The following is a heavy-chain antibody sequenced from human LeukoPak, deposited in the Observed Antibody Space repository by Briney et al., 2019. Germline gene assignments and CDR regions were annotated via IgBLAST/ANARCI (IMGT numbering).Heavy chain of an antibody. CDR1: GGSISSGGYY. CDR3: ARYCSSTNCYKGGFDP. V-gene: IGHV4-31*03. CDR2: IYYSGST. Sequence: TSQTLSLTCTVSGGSISSGGYYWSWIRQHPGKGLEWIGYIYYSGSTYSNPSLKSRVTISVDTSKNQFSLNLSSVTAADTAVYYCARYCSSTNCYKGGFDPWGQGTLATVSS. D-gene: IGHD2-2*02. J-gene: IGHJ5*02.